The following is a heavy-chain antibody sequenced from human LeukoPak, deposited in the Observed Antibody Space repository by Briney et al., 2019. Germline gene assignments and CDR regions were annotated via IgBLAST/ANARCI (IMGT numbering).Heavy chain of an antibody. Sequence: MSGGSLRLSCAASGCTFTNAWMSWVRQAPGKGLEWVGRIKSKTDGGTTDYAAPVKGRFTISRDDSKNTLYLQMNSLKTEDTAVYYCTTDTAGWFDPWGQGTLVTVSS. V-gene: IGHV3-15*01. D-gene: IGHD4-17*01. J-gene: IGHJ5*02. CDR2: IKSKTDGGTT. CDR1: GCTFTNAW. CDR3: TTDTAGWFDP.